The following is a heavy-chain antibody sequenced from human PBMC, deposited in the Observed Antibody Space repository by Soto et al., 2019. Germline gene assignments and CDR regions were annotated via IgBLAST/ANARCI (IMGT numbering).Heavy chain of an antibody. CDR2: IHGTRSII. CDR3: ARDARNADYDY. V-gene: IGHV3-48*02. D-gene: IGHD3-16*01. CDR1: AFTFSNSW. Sequence: HPGGSLRLSCGASAFTFSNSWMSWVRQTPGKGLEWVAYIHGTRSIIYYADSVKGRFTISRDNAKNSLFLQMDSLRDEDTAVYYCARDARNADYDYWGQGTLVTVSS. J-gene: IGHJ4*02.